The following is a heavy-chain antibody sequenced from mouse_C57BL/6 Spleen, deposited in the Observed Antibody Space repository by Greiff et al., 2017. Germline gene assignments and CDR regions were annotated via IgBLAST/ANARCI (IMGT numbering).Heavy chain of an antibody. J-gene: IGHJ2*01. CDR1: GYTFTSYW. V-gene: IGHV1-55*01. CDR3: AGGAARVPWNY. D-gene: IGHD3-1*01. CDR2: IYPGSGST. Sequence: QVQLQQSGAELVKPGASVKMSCKASGYTFTSYWITWVKQRPGQGLEWIGDIYPGSGSTNYNEKFKSKATLTVDTSSSTAYMQLSSMPSEDSAVYYCAGGAARVPWNYWGQGTTLTVSS.